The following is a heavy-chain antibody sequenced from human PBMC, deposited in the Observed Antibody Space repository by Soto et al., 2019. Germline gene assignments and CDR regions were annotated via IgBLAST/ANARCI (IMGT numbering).Heavy chain of an antibody. Sequence: PSETLSLTCVVSTASLKSVAYSWSWIRRPPGKDLEGLHYICHSGGTYCHPSLKGRVTISLDRSEMQLSPKLSSVTAAGTAVYSARGVAYYRNRSNQDCFDPWGQGTLVTVSS. CDR2: ICHSGGT. V-gene: IGHV4-30-2*01. CDR1: TASLKSVAYS. CDR3: RGVAYYRNRSNQDCFDP. D-gene: IGHD3-16*02. J-gene: IGHJ5*02.